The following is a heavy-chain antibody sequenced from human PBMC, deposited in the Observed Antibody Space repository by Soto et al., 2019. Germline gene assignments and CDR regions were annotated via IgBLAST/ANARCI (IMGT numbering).Heavy chain of an antibody. CDR3: GKDRGPRRQWLIGPFDY. J-gene: IGHJ4*02. D-gene: IGHD6-19*01. V-gene: IGHV3-30*18. Sequence: QVQLVESGGGVVQPGRSLRVSCAASGFTFSIYAMHWVRQAPGTGLDWVAVISFDGTKTYYADSVKGGFTNSRDSSKNTVYLQMNSLRDEDTAVYYCGKDRGPRRQWLIGPFDYWGQGTLVTVSP. CDR2: ISFDGTKT. CDR1: GFTFSIYA.